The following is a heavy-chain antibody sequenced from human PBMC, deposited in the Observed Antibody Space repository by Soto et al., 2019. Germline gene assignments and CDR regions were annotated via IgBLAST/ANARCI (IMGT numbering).Heavy chain of an antibody. CDR1: GFTFSTYG. D-gene: IGHD3-16*02. J-gene: IGHJ4*02. CDR3: ARDVSGGSRLGELSAYFDY. Sequence: QVQLVESGGGVVQPGRSLRLSCVASGFTFSTYGMHWVRQAPGKGLEWVAVISYNGGNKYYADAVKGRFTISRDNSQSTLYLQMSGLRPDDTAVYSCARDVSGGSRLGELSAYFDYWGQGTPVTVSS. CDR2: ISYNGGNK. V-gene: IGHV3-30*03.